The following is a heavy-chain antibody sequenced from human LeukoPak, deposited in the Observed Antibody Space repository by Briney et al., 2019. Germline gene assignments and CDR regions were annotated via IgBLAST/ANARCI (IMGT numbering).Heavy chain of an antibody. CDR2: IYHTGDT. CDR3: ARGPLGTPYYFDY. D-gene: IGHD7-27*01. J-gene: IGHJ4*02. CDR1: GYSISSGYY. V-gene: IGHV4-38-2*01. Sequence: SETLSLTCAVSGYSISSGYYWGWIRQPPGKGLEWIGSIYHTGDTYYNPSLKSRVTISVDASKNQFSLKLSSVTAADTAVYYCARGPLGTPYYFDYWGQGTLVTVSS.